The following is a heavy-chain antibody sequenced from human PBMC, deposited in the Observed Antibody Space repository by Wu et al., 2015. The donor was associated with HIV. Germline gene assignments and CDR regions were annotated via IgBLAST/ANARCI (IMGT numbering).Heavy chain of an antibody. D-gene: IGHD5-24*01. CDR2: IIPIAGTA. J-gene: IGHJ6*03. V-gene: IGHV1-69*12. CDR1: GGSFKTYA. Sequence: QVQLVQSGAEVKKPGSSVKVSCKAFGGSFKTYALTWVRQAPGQGLEWMGGIIPIAGTAHYAQKFQGRVTITADESTSTVYMELRSLRSDDTAVYYCARDRWLQPYYYYMDVVGQGTTVTVSS. CDR3: ARDRWLQPYYYYMDV.